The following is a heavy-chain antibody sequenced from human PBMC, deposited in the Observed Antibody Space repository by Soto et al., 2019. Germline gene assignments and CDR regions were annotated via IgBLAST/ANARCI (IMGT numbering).Heavy chain of an antibody. V-gene: IGHV4-4*07. CDR1: GGSISTYY. Sequence: SETLSLTCTVSGGSISTYYWNWIRQPAGKRLEWLGRIYTSGYTKYNPSLKSRVTMSLDTSKRQFSLKLSSVTAADTAVYYCARETVAGTDNWFDPWGQGILVTVSS. CDR2: IYTSGYT. CDR3: ARETVAGTDNWFDP. D-gene: IGHD6-19*01. J-gene: IGHJ5*02.